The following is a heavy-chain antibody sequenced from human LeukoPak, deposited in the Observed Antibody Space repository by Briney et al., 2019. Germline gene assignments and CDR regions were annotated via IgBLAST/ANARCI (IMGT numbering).Heavy chain of an antibody. D-gene: IGHD2-15*01. Sequence: GGSLRLSCPASGFTFSNYAMTWVRQAPGKGLEWVSGINWNGGSTGYADSVKGRFTISRDNAKNSLYLQMSSLRAEDTALYYCARDLRGGEAYWGQGTLVTVSS. CDR3: ARDLRGGEAY. CDR2: INWNGGST. J-gene: IGHJ4*02. CDR1: GFTFSNYA. V-gene: IGHV3-20*04.